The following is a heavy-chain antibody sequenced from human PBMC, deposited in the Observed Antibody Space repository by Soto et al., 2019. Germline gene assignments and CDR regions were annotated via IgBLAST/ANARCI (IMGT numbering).Heavy chain of an antibody. V-gene: IGHV1-69*02. CDR3: ATSYGSGYRAFDY. Sequence: VQLVQSGAEVKRPGSSVKVSCKASGDTFSFYSINWVRQAPGLGLEWMGRVNPILSLSNYAQRFQGRVTMTADKSTRTAYMVISSLRSEDTPIYYCATSYGSGYRAFDYWGQGAQVIVSS. J-gene: IGHJ4*02. CDR1: GDTFSFYS. D-gene: IGHD3-10*01. CDR2: VNPILSLS.